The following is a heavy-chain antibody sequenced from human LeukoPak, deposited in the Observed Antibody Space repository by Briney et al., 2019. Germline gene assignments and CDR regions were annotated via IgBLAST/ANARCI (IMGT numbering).Heavy chain of an antibody. CDR2: INHSGST. CDR3: ARSTIFGVAIMDY. J-gene: IGHJ4*02. V-gene: IGHV4-34*01. D-gene: IGHD3-3*01. CDR1: GGSFSGYY. Sequence: PSEALSLTCAVYGGSFSGYYWCWIRQPPGKGLEWIGEINHSGSTNYNPSLKSRVTISLDTSKNQFSLKLSSVTAADTAVYYCARSTIFGVAIMDYWGQGTLVTVSS.